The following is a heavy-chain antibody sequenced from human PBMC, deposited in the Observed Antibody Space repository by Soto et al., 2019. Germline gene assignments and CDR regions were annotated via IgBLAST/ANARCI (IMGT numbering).Heavy chain of an antibody. D-gene: IGHD6-19*01. V-gene: IGHV4-4*02. CDR3: ARHVGVPGTRGFDY. CDR1: GASINDDNW. J-gene: IGHJ4*02. CDR2: IYRSGTT. Sequence: QVQLQESGPGLVKPSGTLSLACAVFGASINDDNWWSWVRQPPGKGLEWIGEIYRSGTTNYNSSLESRVTISMDKSRNQISLKLSSVAAADSAIYYCARHVGVPGTRGFDYWGQGTLVTVSS.